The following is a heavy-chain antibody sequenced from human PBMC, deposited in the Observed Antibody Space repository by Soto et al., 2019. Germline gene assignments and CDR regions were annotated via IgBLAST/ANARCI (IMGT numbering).Heavy chain of an antibody. CDR2: MYSGGAT. V-gene: IGHV3-53*01. J-gene: IGHJ4*02. Sequence: PGGSLRLSCAASGFSVSSNYMSRVRQAPGKGLEWVSVMYSGGATYYADSVKGRFTISRDNSNNTVNLQMSSLRAEDTAVYYCATVGSLDYWGQGALVTVSS. D-gene: IGHD1-26*01. CDR3: ATVGSLDY. CDR1: GFSVSSNY.